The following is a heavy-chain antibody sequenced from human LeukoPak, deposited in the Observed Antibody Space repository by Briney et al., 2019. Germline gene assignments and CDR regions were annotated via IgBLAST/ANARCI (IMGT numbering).Heavy chain of an antibody. CDR3: ARVGWFGELLGYYYYGMDV. CDR1: GFTFSSYA. J-gene: IGHJ6*02. D-gene: IGHD3-10*01. CDR2: ISSNGSTI. V-gene: IGHV3-48*01. Sequence: GGSLRLSCAASGFTFSSYAMHWVRQAPGKGLEWISYISSNGSTIYYAASVKGRFTISRDSAKNSLYLQMNSLRAEDTAVYYCARVGWFGELLGYYYYGMDVWGQGTTVTVSS.